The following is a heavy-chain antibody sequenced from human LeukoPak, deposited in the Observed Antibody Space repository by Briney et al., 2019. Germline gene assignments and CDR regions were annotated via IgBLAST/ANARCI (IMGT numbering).Heavy chain of an antibody. CDR2: IGNDGSNK. V-gene: IGHV3-33*01. Sequence: GGSLRLSCAASGFTFSDYAMHWVRQAPGKGLEWVAVIGNDGSNKYDADSVKGRFTISRDNSKNMMYLQMNSLRAEDTAVYYCARAVGSCSGGSCTNYYYGMDVWGQGTTVTVSS. J-gene: IGHJ6*02. D-gene: IGHD2-15*01. CDR1: GFTFSDYA. CDR3: ARAVGSCSGGSCTNYYYGMDV.